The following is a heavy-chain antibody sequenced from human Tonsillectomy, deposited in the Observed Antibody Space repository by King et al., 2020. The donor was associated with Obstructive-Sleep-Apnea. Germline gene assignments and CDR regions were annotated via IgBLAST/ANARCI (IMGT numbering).Heavy chain of an antibody. CDR3: ATPDSYYYDSSGFNWKGDY. V-gene: IGHV3-23*04. J-gene: IGHJ4*02. D-gene: IGHD3-22*01. CDR2: IRGRGGST. CDR1: GFTFSSYA. Sequence: VQLVESGGGLVQPGGSLRLSWAASGFTFSSYAMSWVRQAPGKGLEGVSAIRGRGGSTYYADSVKGRFTISRDNSKNPLFLQMNSLRAEATAVYYCATPDSYYYDSSGFNWKGDYWGQGTLVTVSS.